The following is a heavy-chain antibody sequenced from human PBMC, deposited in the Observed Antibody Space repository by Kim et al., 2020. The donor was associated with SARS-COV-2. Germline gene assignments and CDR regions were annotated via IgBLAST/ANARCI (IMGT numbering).Heavy chain of an antibody. CDR2: IGTAGDT. V-gene: IGHV3-13*01. CDR3: ARADYYGSGSYPDYYYMDV. D-gene: IGHD3-10*01. CDR1: GFTFSSYD. Sequence: GGSLRLSCAASGFTFSSYDMHWVRQATGKGLEWVSAIGTAGDTYYPGSVKGRFTISRENAKNSLYLQMNSLRAGDTAVYYCARADYYGSGSYPDYYYMDVWGKGTTVTVSS. J-gene: IGHJ6*03.